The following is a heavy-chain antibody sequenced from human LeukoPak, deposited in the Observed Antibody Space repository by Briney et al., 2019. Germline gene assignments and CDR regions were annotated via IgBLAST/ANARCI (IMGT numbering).Heavy chain of an antibody. V-gene: IGHV3-23*01. CDR3: AKVPRAWWFDP. J-gene: IGHJ5*02. CDR1: GFTFSIYA. Sequence: GGSVRLSCAASGFTFSIYAMSWVRQAPGKGLEWVSAISGHDDNTYYADSVKGRFTISRDNSKNTLYLQMNSLRAEDTAVYYCAKVPRAWWFDPWGQGTMVTDSS. CDR2: ISGHDDNT.